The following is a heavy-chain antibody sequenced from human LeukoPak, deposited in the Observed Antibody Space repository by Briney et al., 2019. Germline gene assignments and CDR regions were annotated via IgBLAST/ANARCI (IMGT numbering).Heavy chain of an antibody. V-gene: IGHV4-39*01. J-gene: IGHJ5*02. CDR2: IYYSGST. D-gene: IGHD1-26*01. CDR3: ARHEYSGSYYGLSWFDP. Sequence: SETLSLTCTVSGGSISSSSYHWGWIRQPPGKGLEWIGSIYYSGSTYYNPSLKSRVTISVDTSKNQLSLKLSSLTAADTAVYYCARHEYSGSYYGLSWFDPWGQGTLVTVSS. CDR1: GGSISSSSYH.